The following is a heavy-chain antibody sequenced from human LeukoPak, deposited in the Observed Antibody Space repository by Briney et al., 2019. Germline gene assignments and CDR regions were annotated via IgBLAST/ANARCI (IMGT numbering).Heavy chain of an antibody. CDR3: ARDGGWYKNDAFDI. V-gene: IGHV3-30*02. D-gene: IGHD6-19*01. Sequence: TGGSLRLSCAASGFIFSTYGMYWVRQAPGKGLEWVAFIRHDGSIKNYADSVKGRSTISRDNSKNTLYLQMNSLRAEDTAVYYCARDGGWYKNDAFDIWGQGTMVTVSS. CDR1: GFIFSTYG. J-gene: IGHJ3*02. CDR2: IRHDGSIK.